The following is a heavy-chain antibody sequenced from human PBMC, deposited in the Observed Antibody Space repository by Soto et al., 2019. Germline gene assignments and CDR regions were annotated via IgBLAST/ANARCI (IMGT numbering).Heavy chain of an antibody. V-gene: IGHV4-39*07. CDR2: IYYSGST. CDR3: ARRDKEEYFFDI. J-gene: IGHJ3*02. Sequence: PSETLSLTCTVSGGSISTSSYYWGWIRRPPGKGLEWIGSIYYSGSTYYNPSLKSRVTISVDTSKNQFSLKLTSVTAADTAVYYCARRDKEEYFFDIWGQGTMVTVSS. D-gene: IGHD3-9*01. CDR1: GGSISTSSYY.